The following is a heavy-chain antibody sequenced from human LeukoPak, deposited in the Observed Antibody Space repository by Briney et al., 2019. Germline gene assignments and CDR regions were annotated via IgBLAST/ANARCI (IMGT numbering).Heavy chain of an antibody. J-gene: IGHJ5*02. V-gene: IGHV4-34*01. Sequence: SETLSLTCAVYGGSFSGYYWSWIRQPPGKGLEWIGEINHSGSTNYNPSLKSRVTISVDTSKNQFSLKLSSVTAADTAVYYCARDYDWFDPWGQGTLVTVSS. CDR1: GGSFSGYY. CDR2: INHSGST. CDR3: ARDYDWFDP. D-gene: IGHD3-16*01.